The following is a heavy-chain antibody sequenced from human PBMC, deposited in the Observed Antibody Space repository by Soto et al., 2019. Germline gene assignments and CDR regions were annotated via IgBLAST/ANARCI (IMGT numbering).Heavy chain of an antibody. CDR1: GFTFSSYA. CDR2: ISGNGGST. Sequence: EVQLLESGGGLVQPGGSLRLSCAASGFTFSSYAMSWVRQAPGKGLEWVSSISGNGGSTYHADSVKGRFSISRDNSKNTLHLQLNSLRAEDTAVYYCAKDGRAVPAAGITDCFDYWGQGTLVTVSS. D-gene: IGHD2-2*01. V-gene: IGHV3-23*01. CDR3: AKDGRAVPAAGITDCFDY. J-gene: IGHJ4*02.